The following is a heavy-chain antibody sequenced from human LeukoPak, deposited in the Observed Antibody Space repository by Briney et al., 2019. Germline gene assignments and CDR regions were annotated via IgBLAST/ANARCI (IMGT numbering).Heavy chain of an antibody. CDR2: ISSSSSTI. V-gene: IGHV3-48*01. CDR1: GFTFSSYS. J-gene: IGHJ4*02. D-gene: IGHD2-15*01. Sequence: GGSLRLSCAASGFTFSSYSMNWVRQAPGKGLEWVSYISSSSSTIYYADSVKGRFTISRDNAKNSLYLQMNSLRAEDTAVYYCATGSPGYPFDYWGQGTLVTVSS. CDR3: ATGSPGYPFDY.